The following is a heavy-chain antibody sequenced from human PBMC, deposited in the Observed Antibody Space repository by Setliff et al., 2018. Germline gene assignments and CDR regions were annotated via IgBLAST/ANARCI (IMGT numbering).Heavy chain of an antibody. D-gene: IGHD6-13*01. CDR2: MYPEDSDT. CDR3: ARHVSSSWFRYYFLYYYMDV. V-gene: IGHV5-51*01. CDR1: GYSFTSNW. J-gene: IGHJ6*03. Sequence: GESLKISCKGSGYSFTSNWIAWVRQMPGNGLEWMGIMYPEDSDTKYSPSFQGRVTISADKSIDTAYLQWSSLKASDTAIYYCARHVSSSWFRYYFLYYYMDVWGKGTTVTVSS.